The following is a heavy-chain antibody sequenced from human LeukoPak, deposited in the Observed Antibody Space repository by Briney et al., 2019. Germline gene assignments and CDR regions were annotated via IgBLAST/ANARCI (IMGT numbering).Heavy chain of an antibody. CDR3: ASWGAATPPGGRYYYYYYMDV. V-gene: IGHV4-4*07. CDR2: IYTSGST. Sequence: SETLSLTCTVSGGSISSYYWSWIRQPAGKGLEWIGRIYTSGSTNYNPSLKSRVTISVDKSKNQFSLKLSSVTAADTAVYYCASWGAATPPGGRYYYYYYMDVWGKGTTVTASS. J-gene: IGHJ6*03. CDR1: GGSISSYY. D-gene: IGHD2-15*01.